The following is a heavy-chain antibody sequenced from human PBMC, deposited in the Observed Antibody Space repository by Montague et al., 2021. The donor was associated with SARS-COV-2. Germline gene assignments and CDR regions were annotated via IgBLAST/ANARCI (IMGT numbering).Heavy chain of an antibody. D-gene: IGHD3-22*01. CDR2: IYHSGST. CDR3: ARATLGITMIVVVMTAIDYYFDY. CDR1: GWSISGDY. Sequence: SETLSLTCAIYGWSISGDYWSWIRQPPGKEREWIGEIYHSGSTNYNPSLKGRVTISVNTSKNQFSLKLSSVTAADTAVYYCARATLGITMIVVVMTAIDYYFDYWGQGNLVTVSS. J-gene: IGHJ4*02. V-gene: IGHV4-34*01.